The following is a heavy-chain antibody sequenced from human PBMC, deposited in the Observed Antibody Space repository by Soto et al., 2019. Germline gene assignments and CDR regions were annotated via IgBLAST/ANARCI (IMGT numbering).Heavy chain of an antibody. CDR3: ARHLVARSYDFWSGYYTPNYGMDV. D-gene: IGHD3-3*01. Sequence: PGESLKIYCKGSGYSFNSYWIGWVRQMPGKGLEWMGITYPGDSDTRYSPSFQGQVTISADKSISTAYLQWSSLKASDTAMYYCARHLVARSYDFWSGYYTPNYGMDVWGQGTTVTVSS. CDR1: GYSFNSYW. CDR2: TYPGDSDT. J-gene: IGHJ6*02. V-gene: IGHV5-51*01.